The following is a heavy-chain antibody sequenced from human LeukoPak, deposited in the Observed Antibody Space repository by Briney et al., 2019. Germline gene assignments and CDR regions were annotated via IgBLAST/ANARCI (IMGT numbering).Heavy chain of an antibody. Sequence: KAGGSLRLSCATSGFTFSDYYMTWIRQAPGKGLEWVSYIGSRGSAIYYADSVKGRFTISRDNAENSLHLQMNSLRADDTALYYCARSPQGVPAAKPFDYWGQGTQVTVSS. CDR2: IGSRGSAI. CDR1: GFTFSDYY. J-gene: IGHJ4*02. D-gene: IGHD2-2*01. V-gene: IGHV3-11*04. CDR3: ARSPQGVPAAKPFDY.